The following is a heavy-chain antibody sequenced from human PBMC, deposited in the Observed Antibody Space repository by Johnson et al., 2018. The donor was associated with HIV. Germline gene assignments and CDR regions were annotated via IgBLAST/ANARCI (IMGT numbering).Heavy chain of an antibody. CDR1: GFSFSNFA. CDR3: ASPTYGLQEKDAFDI. V-gene: IGHV3-30*04. CDR2: FLFDGVCE. Sequence: QVQLVESGGGVVQPGRSLRLSCAASGFSFSNFAMDWVRRAQGKGLDWVAIFLFDGVCEECADSVKGQFIISRDKAKNALYLQMKSLRAEDTAVYYCASPTYGLQEKDAFDIWGQGTMVTVSS. J-gene: IGHJ3*02. D-gene: IGHD2-21*01.